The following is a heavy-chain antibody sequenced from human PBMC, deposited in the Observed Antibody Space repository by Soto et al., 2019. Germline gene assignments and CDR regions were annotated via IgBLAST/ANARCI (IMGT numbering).Heavy chain of an antibody. D-gene: IGHD6-19*01. V-gene: IGHV4-59*01. CDR3: AREGGRGWYEGGLAY. CDR2: IYYSGST. CDR1: GGSISSYY. Sequence: PSETLSLTCSVSGGSISSYYWSWIRQPPGKGLEWIGYIYYSGSTNYNPSLKSRVTISVDTSKNQSSLKLSSVTAADTAVYYCAREGGRGWYEGGLAYWGQGTLVTVSS. J-gene: IGHJ4*02.